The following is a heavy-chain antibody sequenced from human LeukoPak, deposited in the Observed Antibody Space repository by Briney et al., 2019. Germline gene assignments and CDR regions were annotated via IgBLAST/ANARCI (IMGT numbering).Heavy chain of an antibody. Sequence: TGGSLRLSCAASGFIFSSFSMNWVRQAPGKGLEWVSSISSSSNYIYYADSVKGRFTISRDNAKNSLFLQMNSLRAEDTAMYYCARMCSGSSCYSVIWGQGTLVTVSS. CDR2: ISSSSNYI. CDR1: GFIFSSFS. V-gene: IGHV3-21*06. CDR3: ARMCSGSSCYSVI. D-gene: IGHD2-15*01. J-gene: IGHJ4*02.